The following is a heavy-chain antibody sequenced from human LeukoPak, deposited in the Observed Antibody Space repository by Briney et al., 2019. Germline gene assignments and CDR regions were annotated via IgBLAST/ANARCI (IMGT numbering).Heavy chain of an antibody. Sequence: GGSLRLSCAAPGFTFSSYAMSWVRQAPGKGLEWVSAISGSGGSTYYADSVKGRFTISRDNSKNTLYLQMNSLRAEDTAVYYCAKDRETRGYSYEYYFDYWGQGTLVTVSS. CDR3: AKDRETRGYSYEYYFDY. D-gene: IGHD5-18*01. J-gene: IGHJ4*02. CDR1: GFTFSSYA. V-gene: IGHV3-23*01. CDR2: ISGSGGST.